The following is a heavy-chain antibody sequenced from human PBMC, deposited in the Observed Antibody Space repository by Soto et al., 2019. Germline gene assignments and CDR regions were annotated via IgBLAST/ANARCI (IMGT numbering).Heavy chain of an antibody. J-gene: IGHJ4*02. Sequence: QVQLVQSGAEVKKPGSSVRVSCKASGGTFSNYPIGWVLQAPGQGLEWMGVIIPIFGTTNYAQRFQGRVTISADESTSTAYMELSSLRYEDTAVYFCARPRTTATTKGYDYWGQGTLVTVSS. CDR2: IIPIFGTT. CDR1: GGTFSNYP. CDR3: ARPRTTATTKGYDY. V-gene: IGHV1-69*01. D-gene: IGHD1-1*01.